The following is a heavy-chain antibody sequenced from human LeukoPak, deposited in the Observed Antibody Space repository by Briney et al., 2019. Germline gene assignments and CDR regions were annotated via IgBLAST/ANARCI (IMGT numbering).Heavy chain of an antibody. V-gene: IGHV4-59*01. CDR3: ARGLLWFGELSNYYYYYYMDV. Sequence: SETLSLTCTVSGGSISNKYWSWIRQPPGKGLEWIGYIYYSGSTNYNPSLKSRVTISVDTSKNQFSLKLSSVTAADTAVYYCARGLLWFGELSNYYYYYYMDVWGKGTTVTISS. D-gene: IGHD3-10*01. J-gene: IGHJ6*03. CDR1: GGSISNKY. CDR2: IYYSGST.